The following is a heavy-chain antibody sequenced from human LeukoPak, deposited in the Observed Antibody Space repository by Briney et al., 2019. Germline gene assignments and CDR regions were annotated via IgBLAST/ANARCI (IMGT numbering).Heavy chain of an antibody. D-gene: IGHD1-1*01. V-gene: IGHV3-30*02. Sequence: GGSLRLSCAASGFTFSSYAMSRVRQAPGKGLEWVAFIRYDGSNKYYADSVKGRFTISRDNSKNTLYLQMNSLRAEDTAVYYCAKDRGERLRDYFDYWGQGTLVTVSS. CDR3: AKDRGERLRDYFDY. CDR2: IRYDGSNK. CDR1: GFTFSSYA. J-gene: IGHJ4*02.